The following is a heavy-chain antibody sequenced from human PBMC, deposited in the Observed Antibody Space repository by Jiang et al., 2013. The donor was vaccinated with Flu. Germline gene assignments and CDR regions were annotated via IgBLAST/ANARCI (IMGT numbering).Heavy chain of an antibody. Sequence: IYPGDSDTRYSPSFQGQVTISADKSISTAYLQWSSLKASDTAMYYCARLYAAAGNWFDPWGQGTLVTVSS. D-gene: IGHD6-13*01. CDR3: ARLYAAAGNWFDP. J-gene: IGHJ5*02. CDR2: IYPGDSDT. V-gene: IGHV5-51*01.